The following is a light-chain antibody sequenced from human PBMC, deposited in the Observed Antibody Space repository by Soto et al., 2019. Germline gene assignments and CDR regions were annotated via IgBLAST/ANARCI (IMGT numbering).Light chain of an antibody. J-gene: IGKJ2*01. CDR2: AAS. V-gene: IGKV3-20*01. Sequence: EIVLTQSPGTLSLYPGERATLSCRASQSVSSNYLAWYQQKPGQAPRLLIYAASSRATDIPDRFSVSGSGTDFTLTISRLEPEDSAVYSWQQYCTSPHTFGQGTKLESK. CDR3: QQYCTSPHT. CDR1: QSVSSNY.